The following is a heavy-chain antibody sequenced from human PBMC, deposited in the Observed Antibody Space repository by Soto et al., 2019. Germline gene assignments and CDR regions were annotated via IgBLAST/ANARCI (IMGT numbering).Heavy chain of an antibody. Sequence: QVQLVESGGGVVQPGTSLRLSCAASGFTFSSYGMHWVRQAPGKGLEWVAVMWYDGSNKYYADSLKGRFTISRDNSKNTLYLQMSNLRADDTAVYYCATDFYGSGSEPPFDYWGQGTLVTVSS. CDR2: MWYDGSNK. V-gene: IGHV3-33*01. D-gene: IGHD3-10*01. CDR3: ATDFYGSGSEPPFDY. J-gene: IGHJ4*02. CDR1: GFTFSSYG.